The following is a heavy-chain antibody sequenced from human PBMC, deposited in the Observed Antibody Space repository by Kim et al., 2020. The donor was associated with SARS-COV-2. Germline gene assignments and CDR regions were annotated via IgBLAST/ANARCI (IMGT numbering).Heavy chain of an antibody. Sequence: GGSLRLSCAASGFTFNNFWVTWVRQAPGKGLEWVGNINQDGGEKHYVDSVKGRFTISRDNAKNSLYLQMNSLRGEDTALYYCEAYSHGIEYWGQGTLVTV. CDR1: GFTFNNFW. V-gene: IGHV3-7*01. J-gene: IGHJ4*02. D-gene: IGHD4-4*01. CDR2: INQDGGEK. CDR3: EAYSHGIEY.